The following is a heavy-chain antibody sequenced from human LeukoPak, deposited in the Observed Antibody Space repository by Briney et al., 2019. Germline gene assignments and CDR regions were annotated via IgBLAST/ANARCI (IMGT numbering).Heavy chain of an antibody. CDR3: ARKASSGPDY. J-gene: IGHJ4*02. CDR1: GFTFSSYE. V-gene: IGHV3-48*03. D-gene: IGHD6-19*01. CDR2: ISDSGTTM. Sequence: GGSLRLSCAASGFTFSSYEMNWARQAPGKGLEWVSYISDSGTTMYYADSVKGRFTISRDNAKNSLYLQMNSLRAEDTAVYYYARKASSGPDYWGQGTLVTVSS.